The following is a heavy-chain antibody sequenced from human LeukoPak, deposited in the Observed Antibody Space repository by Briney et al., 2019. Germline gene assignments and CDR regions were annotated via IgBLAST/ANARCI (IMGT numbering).Heavy chain of an antibody. J-gene: IGHJ4*02. D-gene: IGHD6-19*01. CDR1: GLTFTNYA. V-gene: IGHV3-23*01. CDR2: ISSGGGTT. Sequence: TGGSLRLSCAASGLTFTNYAMSWVRQAPGKGLEWVSAISSGGGTTYYADSVKGRFTISRDNSKNTLYLQMNSLRAEDTAVYYCAKTTAGYSSSGDYWGQGTLVTVSS. CDR3: AKTTAGYSSSGDY.